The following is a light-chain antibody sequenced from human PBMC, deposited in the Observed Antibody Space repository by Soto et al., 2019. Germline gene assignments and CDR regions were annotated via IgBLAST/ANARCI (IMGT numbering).Light chain of an antibody. CDR3: CSYAGSYTV. J-gene: IGLJ2*01. CDR1: SSDVGGYNY. CDR2: DVS. Sequence: QSALTQPRSVSGSPGQSVTISCTGTSSDVGGYNYVSWYQQHPGKAPKLMIYDVSKRPSGVPDRVSGSKSGNTASLTISGLQAEDEDDYYCCSYAGSYTVYGGGTKFTVL. V-gene: IGLV2-11*01.